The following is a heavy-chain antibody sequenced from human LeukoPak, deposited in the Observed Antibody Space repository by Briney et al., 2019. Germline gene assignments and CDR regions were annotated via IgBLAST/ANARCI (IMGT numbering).Heavy chain of an antibody. CDR1: GGTFSSYA. CDR2: IIPIFGTA. CDR3: ARDAHSFIHLVLYGMDV. D-gene: IGHD4/OR15-4a*01. J-gene: IGHJ6*04. Sequence: ASVKVSCKASGGTFSSYAISWVRQAPGQGLEWMGGIIPIFGTANYAQKFQGRVTITADKSTSTAYMELSSLRSEDTAVYYCARDAHSFIHLVLYGMDVWGKGTTVTVSS. V-gene: IGHV1-69*06.